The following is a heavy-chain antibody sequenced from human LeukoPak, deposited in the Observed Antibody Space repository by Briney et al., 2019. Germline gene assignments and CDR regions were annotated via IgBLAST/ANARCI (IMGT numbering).Heavy chain of an antibody. CDR3: ATIPYYYDSSGPDDAFDI. Sequence: PSETLSLTCAIYGGSFSGYYWSRIRQPPGKGLEWIGYIYYSGSTYYNPSLKSRVTISVDTSKNQFSLKLSSVTAADTAVYYCATIPYYYDSSGPDDAFDIWGQGTMVTVSS. CDR2: IYYSGST. V-gene: IGHV4-30-4*01. D-gene: IGHD3-22*01. J-gene: IGHJ3*02. CDR1: GGSFSGYY.